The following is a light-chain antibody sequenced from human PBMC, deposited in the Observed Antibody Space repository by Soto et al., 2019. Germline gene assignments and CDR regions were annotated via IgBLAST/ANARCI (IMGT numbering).Light chain of an antibody. CDR2: GAS. J-gene: IGKJ2*01. Sequence: EIVLTQSPGTLSLSPGERATLSCRASQSVRSTYLAWYQQKPGQAPRLLIYGASSRATGIPDRFSGSGSGTDFTLTITRLESEDFAVFYCQQYGTSPGTFGQGTKMEI. CDR1: QSVRSTY. CDR3: QQYGTSPGT. V-gene: IGKV3-20*01.